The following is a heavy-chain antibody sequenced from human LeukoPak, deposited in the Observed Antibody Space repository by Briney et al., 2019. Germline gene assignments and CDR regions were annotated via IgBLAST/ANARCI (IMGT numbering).Heavy chain of an antibody. J-gene: IGHJ4*02. Sequence: GGSLRLSFSASGFTVRNNYMRCVRQTPGKGLEWVSVIYAGGSTYYADSVKGRFTISRDNSKNTLDLQMNSLRVEHTAVYFCEWGLYGSRTADYWGLGTLVTVSS. CDR1: GFTVRNNY. CDR2: IYAGGST. V-gene: IGHV3-66*01. CDR3: EWGLYGSRTADY. D-gene: IGHD3-10*01.